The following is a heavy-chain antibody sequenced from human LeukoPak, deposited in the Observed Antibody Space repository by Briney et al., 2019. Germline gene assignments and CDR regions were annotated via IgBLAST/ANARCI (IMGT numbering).Heavy chain of an antibody. V-gene: IGHV3-30*04. CDR3: AKGGVLGLEYFDY. Sequence: QPGGSLRLSRSPSGFTFSSYAMHWVRHPPGERVECVAFISYHGSNKYYADSVKGRFTISRESSKNTLYLQMNRLRAEDTSVYFCAKGGVLGLEYFDYWGEGALVTVSS. J-gene: IGHJ4*02. D-gene: IGHD3/OR15-3a*01. CDR2: ISYHGSNK. CDR1: GFTFSSYA.